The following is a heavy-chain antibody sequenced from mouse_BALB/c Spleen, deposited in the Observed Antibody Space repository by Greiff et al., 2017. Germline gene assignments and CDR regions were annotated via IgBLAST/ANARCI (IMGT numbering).Heavy chain of an antibody. CDR1: GYTFTDYY. V-gene: IGHV1S29*02. D-gene: IGHD2-2*01. Sequence: VQLKASGPELVKPGASVKISCKASGYTFTDYYMHWVKQSHGKCLEWIGYIYPYNGGTGYNKKFKSKATLTVDNSSSTAYMELRSLTSEDSEVYYCERERYYGYDDGLDDWGQGTLGTVSA. CDR3: ERERYYGYDDGLDD. CDR2: IYPYNGGT. J-gene: IGHJ3*01.